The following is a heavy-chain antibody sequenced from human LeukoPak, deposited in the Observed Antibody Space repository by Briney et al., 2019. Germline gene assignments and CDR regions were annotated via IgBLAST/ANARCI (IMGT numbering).Heavy chain of an antibody. J-gene: IGHJ3*02. CDR1: GFTFSSYS. V-gene: IGHV3-21*01. Sequence: GGSLRLSCAASGFTFSSYSMNWVRQAPGQGLEWVSSITTNSSYIHYADSVKGRFTISRENAKNSLYLQMNSLRAEETAVYYCARVLLGGSGSYLDAFDIWGQGTMVTVSS. CDR3: ARVLLGGSGSYLDAFDI. CDR2: ITTNSSYI. D-gene: IGHD3-10*01.